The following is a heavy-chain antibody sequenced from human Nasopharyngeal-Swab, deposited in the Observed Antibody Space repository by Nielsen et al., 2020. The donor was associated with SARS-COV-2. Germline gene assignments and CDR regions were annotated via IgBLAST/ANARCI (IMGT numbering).Heavy chain of an antibody. CDR2: INPNSGGT. CDR1: GYTFTGYY. V-gene: IGHV1-2*02. CDR3: ARDLVLMEDAFDI. Sequence: ASVKVSCKASGYTFTGYYMHWVRQAPGQGLEWMGWINPNSGGTNYAQKFQGRVTMTRDTSISTAYMELSRLRSDDTAVYYCARDLVLMEDAFDIWGQGTMVTVSS. D-gene: IGHD2-8*01. J-gene: IGHJ3*02.